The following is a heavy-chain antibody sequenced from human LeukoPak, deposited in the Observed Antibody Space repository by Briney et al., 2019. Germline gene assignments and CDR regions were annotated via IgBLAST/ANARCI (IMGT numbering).Heavy chain of an antibody. D-gene: IGHD2-15*01. V-gene: IGHV3-48*04. J-gene: IGHJ3*02. CDR2: ISSSGSTI. CDR1: GFTFSSYS. Sequence: GGSLRLSCAASGFTFSSYSMNWVRQAPGKGLEWVSYISSSGSTIYYADSVKGRFTISRDNAKNSLYLQMNSLRAEDTAVYYCARDTRNVVVVAAGAFDIWGQGTMVTVSS. CDR3: ARDTRNVVVVAAGAFDI.